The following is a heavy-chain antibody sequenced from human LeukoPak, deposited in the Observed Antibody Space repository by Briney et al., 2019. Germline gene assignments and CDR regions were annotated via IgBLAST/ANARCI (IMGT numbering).Heavy chain of an antibody. CDR2: IYYSGST. CDR1: GGSISSYY. J-gene: IGHJ6*03. Sequence: SETLSLTCTVSGGSISSYYWSWIRQPPGKGLEWIGYIYYSGSTNYNPSLKSRVTISVDASKNQFSLKLSSATAADTAVYYCARSTYYDFWSGLVYYMDVWGKGTTVTVSS. CDR3: ARSTYYDFWSGLVYYMDV. D-gene: IGHD3-3*01. V-gene: IGHV4-59*01.